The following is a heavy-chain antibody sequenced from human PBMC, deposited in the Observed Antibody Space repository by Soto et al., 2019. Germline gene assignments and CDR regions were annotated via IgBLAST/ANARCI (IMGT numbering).Heavy chain of an antibody. J-gene: IGHJ2*01. D-gene: IGHD6-13*01. CDR3: ARGGSSWTGAWYFDL. CDR1: GGSISNYY. Sequence: QVQLQESGPGLVKPSETLSLTCTVSGGSISNYYWSWIRQPPGMGLEWIGYIYSSGSANYNPSLKSRISISVDTSKNQCSLKLNSVTAADTAVYFCARGGSSWTGAWYFDLWGRGTLVTVSS. CDR2: IYSSGSA. V-gene: IGHV4-59*01.